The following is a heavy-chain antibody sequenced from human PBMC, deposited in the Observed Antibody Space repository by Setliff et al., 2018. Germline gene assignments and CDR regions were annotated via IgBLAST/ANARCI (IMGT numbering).Heavy chain of an antibody. V-gene: IGHV3-23*01. CDR1: GFTFSTYS. CDR3: ANHNPARWAVYTTPIDS. CDR2: ISGDSEYI. J-gene: IGHJ4*02. D-gene: IGHD6-19*01. Sequence: GGSLRLSCAASGFTFSTYSMSWVRQAPGKGLEWVSAISGDSEYIYYRDSLKGRFTISRANSKNTLYLQMNNLRVEDTAVYYCANHNPARWAVYTTPIDSWGQGTLVTVSS.